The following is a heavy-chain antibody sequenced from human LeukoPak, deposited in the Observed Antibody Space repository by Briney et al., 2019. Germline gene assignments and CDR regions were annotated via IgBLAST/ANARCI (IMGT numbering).Heavy chain of an antibody. CDR2: ISYDGATK. V-gene: IGHV3-30-3*02. Sequence: GGSLRLSCAASGFAFSSHAIHWVRQAPGKGPEWVTFISYDGATKYYADSVKGRVTISRDNSKNTLCLQMNSLRAEDTAVYYCAKFGPMVREQYYFDYWGQGTLVTVSS. D-gene: IGHD3-10*01. J-gene: IGHJ4*02. CDR1: GFAFSSHA. CDR3: AKFGPMVREQYYFDY.